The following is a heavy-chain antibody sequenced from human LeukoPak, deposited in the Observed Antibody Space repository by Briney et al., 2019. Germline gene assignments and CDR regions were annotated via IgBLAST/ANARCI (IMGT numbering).Heavy chain of an antibody. CDR3: ARARRRVIAVAGTSLSWYFDL. J-gene: IGHJ2*01. CDR2: IYYSGST. V-gene: IGHV4-31*03. Sequence: PSETLSLTCTVSGGSISSGGYYWSWIRQHPGKGLEWIGYIYYSGSTYYNPSLKSRVTISVDTSKNQFSLKLSSVTAADTAVYYCARARRRVIAVAGTSLSWYFDLWGRGTLVTVSS. CDR1: GGSISSGGYY. D-gene: IGHD6-19*01.